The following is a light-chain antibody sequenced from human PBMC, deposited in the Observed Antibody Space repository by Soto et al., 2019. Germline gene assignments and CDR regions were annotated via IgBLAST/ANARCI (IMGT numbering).Light chain of an antibody. Sequence: QPVLTQPRSVSGSPGQSVTVSCIGTSSDVGGFNSVSWYQQHPGKAPKLMIYDVIKRPSGVPDRFSGSKSGNTASLTISGLQAEDEADYYCCSYVGGYSYVFGTGTKLTVL. CDR2: DVI. V-gene: IGLV2-11*01. CDR1: SSDVGGFNS. J-gene: IGLJ1*01. CDR3: CSYVGGYSYV.